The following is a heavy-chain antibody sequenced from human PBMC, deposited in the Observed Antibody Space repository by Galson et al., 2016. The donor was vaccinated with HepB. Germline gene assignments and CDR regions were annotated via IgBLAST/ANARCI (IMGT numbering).Heavy chain of an antibody. CDR2: ISYSGTS. V-gene: IGHV4-59*01. Sequence: ATLSPTCTVSGGSITTDYWTWIRQPPGKGPEWIGYISYSGTSKYNPSLRSRVTISGDTSKNKFSLKLISVTAADTAVYYCARATISDWHFDLWGRGTLVAVSS. CDR1: GGSITTDY. J-gene: IGHJ2*01. CDR3: ARATISDWHFDL.